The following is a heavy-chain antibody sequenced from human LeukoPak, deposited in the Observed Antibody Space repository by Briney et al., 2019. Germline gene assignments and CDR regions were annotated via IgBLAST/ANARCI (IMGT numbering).Heavy chain of an antibody. V-gene: IGHV3-21*01. J-gene: IGHJ4*02. D-gene: IGHD3-22*01. CDR1: GFTFSSHS. Sequence: GGSLRLSCAASGFTFSSHSMNWVRQAPGKGLEWVSSISSSSSYIYYADSVKGRFTISRDNAKNSLYLQMNSLRAEDTAVYYCARERLGYYDSSGYNDYWGQGTLVTVSS. CDR2: ISSSSSYI. CDR3: ARERLGYYDSSGYNDY.